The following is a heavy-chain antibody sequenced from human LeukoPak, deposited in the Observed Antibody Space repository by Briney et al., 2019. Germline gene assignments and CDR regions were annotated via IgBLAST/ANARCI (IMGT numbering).Heavy chain of an antibody. CDR1: GFTFSSYW. V-gene: IGHV3-7*01. D-gene: IGHD2-2*03. CDR2: IKQDGSEK. J-gene: IGHJ5*02. Sequence: GGSLRLSCAASGFTFSSYWMSWVRQAPGKGLEWVANIKQDGSEKYYVDSVKGRFTISRDNAKNSLYLQMNSLRAEDTAVYYCARDFPGYCSSTSCPLGPWDQGTLVTVSS. CDR3: ARDFPGYCSSTSCPLGP.